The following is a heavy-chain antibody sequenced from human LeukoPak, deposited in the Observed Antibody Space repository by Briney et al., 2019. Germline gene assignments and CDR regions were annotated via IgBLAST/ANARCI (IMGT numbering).Heavy chain of an antibody. D-gene: IGHD6-19*01. J-gene: IGHJ4*02. V-gene: IGHV3-23*01. CDR3: ARRSGIAVAGAFDY. CDR1: GFTFSSYD. CDR2: ISGSGDST. Sequence: GGSLRLFCGASGFTFSSYDVRWVRDAPGKGLECVSAISGSGDSTYYADSVKGRFTISRDNSKNTLYLQMNSLRAEDTAVYYCARRSGIAVAGAFDYWGQGTLVTVSS.